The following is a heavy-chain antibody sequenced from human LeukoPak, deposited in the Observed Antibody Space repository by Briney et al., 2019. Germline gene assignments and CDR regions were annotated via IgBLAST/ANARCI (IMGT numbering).Heavy chain of an antibody. V-gene: IGHV4-31*03. D-gene: IGHD2-15*01. CDR3: ARARGYCSGGRCYLVDY. CDR1: GGSINSGGYY. J-gene: IGHJ4*02. CDR2: IYYSGST. Sequence: SETLSLTCTVSGGSINSGGYYWSWIRQHPGKGLEWIGYIYYSGSTNYNPSLKSRVTMSVDTAKNQFSLKVSYVTAADTAVYYCARARGYCSGGRCYLVDYWGQGTLVTVSS.